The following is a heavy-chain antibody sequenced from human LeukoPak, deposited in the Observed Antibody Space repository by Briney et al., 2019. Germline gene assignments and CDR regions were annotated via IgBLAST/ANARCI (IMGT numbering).Heavy chain of an antibody. CDR1: GFTVSSDY. CDR2: IYSGGST. Sequence: PGGSLRLSCAASGFTVSSDYMSWVRQAPGKGLEWVSVIYSGGSTYYADSVKGRFTISRDKSKNTVYLQMNSLRFEDTAMYCCARNWLDPWGQGTLVTVSS. J-gene: IGHJ5*02. V-gene: IGHV3-53*05. CDR3: ARNWLDP.